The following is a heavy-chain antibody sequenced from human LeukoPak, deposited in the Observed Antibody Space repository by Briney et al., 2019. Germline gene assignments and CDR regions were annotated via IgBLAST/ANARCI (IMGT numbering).Heavy chain of an antibody. CDR1: GGSISSGGYY. CDR2: IYYSGST. V-gene: IGHV4-31*03. Sequence: PSETLSLTCTVSGGSISSGGYYWSWIRQHPGKGLEWIGYIYYSGSTYYNPSLKSRVTISVDTSKNQFSLKLSSVTAADTAVYHRAKESSFHWFDPWGQGTLVTVSS. CDR3: AKESSFHWFDP. J-gene: IGHJ5*02. D-gene: IGHD3-10*01.